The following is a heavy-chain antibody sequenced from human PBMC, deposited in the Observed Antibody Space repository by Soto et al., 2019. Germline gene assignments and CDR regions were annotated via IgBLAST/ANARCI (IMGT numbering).Heavy chain of an antibody. V-gene: IGHV1-46*03. Sequence: GASVKVSCKASGSTFTSYYMHWVRQAPGQGLEWMGIINPSGGSTSYAQKFQGRVTMTRDTSTSTVYMELSSLRSEDTAVYYCARKGAHSGSLQYFDYWGQGTLVTVSS. CDR3: ARKGAHSGSLQYFDY. D-gene: IGHD1-26*01. J-gene: IGHJ4*02. CDR2: INPSGGST. CDR1: GSTFTSYY.